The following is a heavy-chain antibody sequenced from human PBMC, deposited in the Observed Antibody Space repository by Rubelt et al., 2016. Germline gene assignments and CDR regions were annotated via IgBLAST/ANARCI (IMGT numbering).Heavy chain of an antibody. CDR2: ISSSGAST. J-gene: IGHJ1*01. Sequence: GGGLGQPGGSLRLSCTASGFTFSSYAMSWVRQAPGKGLEWVSDISSSGASTHYADSVKGRLTISRDNSKDTLYLQMNSLGAEDTAVYYCAKQYDSTGYYYRGYFHHWGQGTLVTVSS. CDR3: AKQYDSTGYYYRGYFHH. CDR1: GFTFSSYA. D-gene: IGHD3-22*01. V-gene: IGHV3-23*01.